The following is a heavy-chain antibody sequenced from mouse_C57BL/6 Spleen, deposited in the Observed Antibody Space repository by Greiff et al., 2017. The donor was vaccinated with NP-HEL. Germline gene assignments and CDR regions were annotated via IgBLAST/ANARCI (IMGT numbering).Heavy chain of an antibody. CDR3: ASQTAQLLYCDD. V-gene: IGHV14-2*01. Sequence: VQLKQSGAELVKPGASVKLSCTASGFNIKDYYMHWVKQRTEQGLEWIGRIDPEDGETKYAPKFQGKATITAAPSSLTSYLQLILLTSASSSVFYCASQTAQLLYCDDWGKGTTRTVAS. D-gene: IGHD3-2*02. CDR1: GFNIKDYY. J-gene: IGHJ2*01. CDR2: IDPEDGET.